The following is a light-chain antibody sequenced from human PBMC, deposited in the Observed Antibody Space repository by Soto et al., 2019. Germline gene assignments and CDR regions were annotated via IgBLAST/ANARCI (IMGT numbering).Light chain of an antibody. J-gene: IGLJ1*01. CDR2: RNN. CDR1: SSNIGSNY. V-gene: IGLV1-47*01. Sequence: QSVLTQTPSASGTPGQRVTISCSGSSSNIGSNYVYWYQQLPGTAPKLLIHRNNQRPSGVPDRFSGSKSGTSASLAISGLRSDDEADYYCAAWDDSLSGRYVFGTGTKLTAL. CDR3: AAWDDSLSGRYV.